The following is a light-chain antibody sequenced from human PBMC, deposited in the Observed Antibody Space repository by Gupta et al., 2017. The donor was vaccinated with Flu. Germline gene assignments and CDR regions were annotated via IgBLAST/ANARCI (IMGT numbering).Light chain of an antibody. CDR2: EVS. CDR3: SSYTSISTWV. J-gene: IGLJ3*02. CDR1: SSDVGGYNY. V-gene: IGLV2-14*01. Sequence: QSALTQPASVSGSPGQSLTISCTGTSSDVGGYNYVSWYQQHPGKAPKLMIYEVSNRPSGVSNRFSGSKSGNTASLTISGLQAEDEADYYCSSYTSISTWVFGGGTKLTVL.